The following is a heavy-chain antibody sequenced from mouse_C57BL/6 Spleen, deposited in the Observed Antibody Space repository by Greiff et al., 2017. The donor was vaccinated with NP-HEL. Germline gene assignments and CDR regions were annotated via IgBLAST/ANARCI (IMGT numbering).Heavy chain of an antibody. CDR2: IYPGSGST. V-gene: IGHV1-55*01. CDR3: AGGNYYYAMDY. J-gene: IGHJ4*01. D-gene: IGHD2-1*01. Sequence: QVQLQQPGAELVKPGASVKMSCKASGYTFTSYWITWVKQRPGQGLEWIGDIYPGSGSTNYKEKFKSKATLTVDTSSSTAYMQLSSLTSEDSSVYYCAGGNYYYAMDYWGQGTSVTVSS. CDR1: GYTFTSYW.